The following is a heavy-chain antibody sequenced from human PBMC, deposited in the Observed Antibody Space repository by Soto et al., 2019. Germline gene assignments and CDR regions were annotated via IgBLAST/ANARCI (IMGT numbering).Heavy chain of an antibody. V-gene: IGHV3-30-3*01. D-gene: IGHD3-10*01. J-gene: IGHJ4*02. Sequence: QVQLVESGGGVVQPGRSLRLSCAASGFTFSSYAMHWVRQAPGKGLEWVAVISYDGSNKYYADSVKGRFTISRDNSKNTLYLQMNSLRAEDTAVYDCARDPNRGYWGQGTLVTVSS. CDR2: ISYDGSNK. CDR3: ARDPNRGY. CDR1: GFTFSSYA.